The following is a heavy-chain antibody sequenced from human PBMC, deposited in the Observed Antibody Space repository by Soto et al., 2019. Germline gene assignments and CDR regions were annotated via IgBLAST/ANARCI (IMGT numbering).Heavy chain of an antibody. CDR2: INAGNGNT. D-gene: IGHD3-16*02. CDR1: GYTFTSYA. CDR3: ARDGLLYNNLYYYYYYMDV. J-gene: IGHJ6*03. Sequence: QVQLVQSGAEGKKPGASVKVSCKASGYTFTSYAMHWVRQAPGQRLEWMGWINAGNGNTKYSQKFQGRVTITRDTSASTAYMELRSLRSEDTAVYYCARDGLLYNNLYYYYYYMDVWGKGTTVTVSS. V-gene: IGHV1-3*01.